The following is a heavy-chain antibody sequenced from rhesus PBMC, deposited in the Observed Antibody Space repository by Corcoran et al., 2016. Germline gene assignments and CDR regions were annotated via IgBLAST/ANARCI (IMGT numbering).Heavy chain of an antibody. J-gene: IGHJ5-2*02. Sequence: EVRLVESGGGWVQHGGSLSFSFAASGFPFIDSYMSWFRTAQGKGQEWVGFIRKKDNGGKEDTAGSGKGRFNTSRDESKSIASLQMNSLKTEDTAVYYCARDWGEDHTSLDVWGRGVLVTVAS. CDR1: GFPFIDSY. CDR3: ARDWGEDHTSLDV. CDR2: IRKKDNGGKE. V-gene: IGHV3-116*02. D-gene: IGHD1-44*02.